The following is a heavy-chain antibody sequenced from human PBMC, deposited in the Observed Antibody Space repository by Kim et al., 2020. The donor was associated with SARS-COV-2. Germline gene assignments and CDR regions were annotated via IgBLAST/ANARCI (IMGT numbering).Heavy chain of an antibody. Sequence: GGSLRLSCTASGFIFNDYYLSWIRQAPGKGLEWVSYISTTSSYTNYADSVKGRFTISRDNAKSSLYLQMNSLRAEDTALYFCARGIRASWYDGVDYWGQGSLVTVS. CDR3: ARGIRASWYDGVDY. CDR1: GFIFNDYY. CDR2: ISTTSSYT. V-gene: IGHV3-11*06. J-gene: IGHJ4*02. D-gene: IGHD6-13*01.